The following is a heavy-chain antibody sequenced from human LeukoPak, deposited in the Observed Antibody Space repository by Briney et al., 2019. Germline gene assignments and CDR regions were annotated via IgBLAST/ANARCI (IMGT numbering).Heavy chain of an antibody. D-gene: IGHD3-9*01. V-gene: IGHV3-74*01. CDR1: GFTFSSYW. CDR2: INSDGSST. J-gene: IGHJ5*02. CDR3: ARARVLRYFEIDP. Sequence: TGGSLRLSCAASGFTFSSYWMHWVRQAPGKGLVWVSRINSDGSSTCYADSVKGRFTISRDNAKSTLYLQMNSLRAEDTAVYYCARARVLRYFEIDPWGQGTLVTVSP.